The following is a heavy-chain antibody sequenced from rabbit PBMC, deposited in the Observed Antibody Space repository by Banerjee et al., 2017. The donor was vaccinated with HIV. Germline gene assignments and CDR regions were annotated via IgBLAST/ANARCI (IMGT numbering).Heavy chain of an antibody. CDR3: ARDRDTGTVYYFDL. CDR2: IYAGSSGST. CDR1: GFSLNIYE. D-gene: IGHD7-1*01. V-gene: IGHV1S45*01. Sequence: QEQLEESGGDLVKPGASLTLTCTASGFSLNIYEMCWVRQAPGKGLEWIGCIYAGSSGSTWYASWAKGRFTISKTSSTTVTLQMTSLTAADTATYFCARDRDTGTVYYFDLWGQGTLGHRL. J-gene: IGHJ4*01.